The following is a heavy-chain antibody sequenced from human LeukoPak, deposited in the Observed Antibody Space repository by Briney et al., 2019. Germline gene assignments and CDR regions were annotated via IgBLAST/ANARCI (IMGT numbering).Heavy chain of an antibody. CDR3: AKVQPQWLAAPDY. J-gene: IGHJ4*02. Sequence: GGSLRLSCTASHFTFTTYWMSWVRQAPGKGLEWVANIKPDGSDKYYVDSVKGRFTISRDNAKNSLYLQMNSLRAEDTAVYYCAKVQPQWLAAPDYWGQGTLVTVSS. CDR1: HFTFTTYW. V-gene: IGHV3-7*03. CDR2: IKPDGSDK. D-gene: IGHD6-19*01.